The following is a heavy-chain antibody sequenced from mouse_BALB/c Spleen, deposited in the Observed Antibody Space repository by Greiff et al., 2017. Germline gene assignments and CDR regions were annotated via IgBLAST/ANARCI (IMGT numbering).Heavy chain of an antibody. J-gene: IGHJ4*01. V-gene: IGHV5-17*02. CDR2: ISSGSSTI. CDR3: ARGVWGYYYAMDY. D-gene: IGHD2-10*02. CDR1: GFTFSSFG. Sequence: EVQRVESGGGLVQPGGSRKLSCAASGFTFSSFGMHWVRQAPEKGLEWVAYISSGSSTIYYADTVKGRFTISRDNPKNTLFLQMTSLRSEDTAMYYCARGVWGYYYAMDYWGQGTSVTVSS.